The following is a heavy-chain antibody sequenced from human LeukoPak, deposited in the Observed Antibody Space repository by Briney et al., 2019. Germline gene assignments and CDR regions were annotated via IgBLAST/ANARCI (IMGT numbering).Heavy chain of an antibody. CDR2: ISYDGSNK. D-gene: IGHD5-24*01. V-gene: IGHV3-30*14. CDR1: GFTFSSYW. Sequence: GGSLRLSCAASGFTFSSYWMSWVRQAPGKGLEWVAVISYDGSNKYYADSVEGRFTISRDNSKNTLYLQMGSLRAEDMAVYYCARVGRWLQFEGPFDYWGQGTQVTVSS. CDR3: ARVGRWLQFEGPFDY. J-gene: IGHJ4*02.